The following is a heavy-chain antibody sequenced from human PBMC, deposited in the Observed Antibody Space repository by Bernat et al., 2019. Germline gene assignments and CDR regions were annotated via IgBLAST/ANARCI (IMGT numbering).Heavy chain of an antibody. V-gene: IGHV4-31*11. CDR2: IYYSGST. CDR3: AGSRVRGLPKGDYGDPGRFDY. J-gene: IGHJ4*02. CDR1: GGSFSSGGYY. Sequence: QVQLQQWGAGLLKPSETMSLTCAVYGGSFSSGGYYWSWIRQHPGKGLEWIGYIYYSGSTYYNPSLKSRVTISVDTSKNQFSLKLSSVTAADTAVYYCAGSRVRGLPKGDYGDPGRFDYWGQGTLVTVSS. D-gene: IGHD4-17*01.